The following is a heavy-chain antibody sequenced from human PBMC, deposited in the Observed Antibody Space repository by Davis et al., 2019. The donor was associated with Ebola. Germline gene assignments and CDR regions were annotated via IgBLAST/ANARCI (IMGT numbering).Heavy chain of an antibody. J-gene: IGHJ4*02. V-gene: IGHV3-30*18. D-gene: IGHD3-22*01. CDR1: GFTFSRYW. Sequence: GESLKISCAASGFTFSRYWMHWVRQAPGKGLEWVAVISYDGSNNYYADSVKGRFTISRDNSKNTLYLQMNSLRAEDTAVYYCAKNRVMIVVVSDFDYWGQGTLVTVSS. CDR2: ISYDGSNN. CDR3: AKNRVMIVVVSDFDY.